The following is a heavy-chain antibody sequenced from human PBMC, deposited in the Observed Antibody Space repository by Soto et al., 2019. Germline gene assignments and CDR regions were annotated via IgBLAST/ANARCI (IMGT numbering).Heavy chain of an antibody. V-gene: IGHV1-69*12. CDR1: GGTFSSYA. J-gene: IGHJ6*02. CDR3: ARNGYCVSTSCYSDYYSGMDV. D-gene: IGHD2-2*02. CDR2: IIRIFGTA. Sequence: QVQLVQSGAEVKKPGSSVKVSCKASGGTFSSYAISWVRQAPGQGLEWMGGIIRIFGTANYAQKFQGRVTITADESTSTAYMALRSLRSEDTAVYYCARNGYCVSTSCYSDYYSGMDVWGQGTTVTVSS.